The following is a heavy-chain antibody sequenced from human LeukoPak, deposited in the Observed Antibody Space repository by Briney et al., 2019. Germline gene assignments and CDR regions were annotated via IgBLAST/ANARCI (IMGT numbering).Heavy chain of an antibody. Sequence: ASVKVSCKASGYTFTSYGISWVRQAPGQGLEWMGWISAYNGNTNYAQKLQGRVTMHTDTSTSTAYMELRSLRSDDTAVYYCARSAAGTRIDYYYGMDVWGQGTTVTVSS. J-gene: IGHJ6*02. D-gene: IGHD6-13*01. CDR3: ARSAAGTRIDYYYGMDV. CDR2: ISAYNGNT. CDR1: GYTFTSYG. V-gene: IGHV1-18*01.